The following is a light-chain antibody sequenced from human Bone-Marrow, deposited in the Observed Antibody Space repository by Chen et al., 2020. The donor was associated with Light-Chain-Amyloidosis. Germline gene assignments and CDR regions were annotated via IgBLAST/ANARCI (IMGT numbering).Light chain of an antibody. J-gene: IGKJ1*01. Sequence: DIVMTQSPDSLAVSLGERATINCKSSQSLLYTSNNKNYLTWYQQKPGQPPKLLIHWASTRESWVPDRFSGSGSGTDFTLTISSLQAEDVAVYYCQQYYSSPRWTFGQGTRVEIK. V-gene: IGKV4-1*01. CDR3: QQYYSSPRWT. CDR1: QSLLYTSNNKNY. CDR2: WAS.